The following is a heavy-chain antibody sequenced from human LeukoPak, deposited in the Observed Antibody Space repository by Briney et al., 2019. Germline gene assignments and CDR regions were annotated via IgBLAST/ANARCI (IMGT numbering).Heavy chain of an antibody. Sequence: ASVKVSCKASDYTFSTYRITWVRQAPGQVLERMGWISAYNGDTNYAQKLQGRVTMTTDTSTNTAYMELRSLRSDDTAVYYCARTRISGTLDYWGQGTLVTVSS. D-gene: IGHD1-26*01. J-gene: IGHJ4*02. CDR3: ARTRISGTLDY. CDR1: DYTFSTYR. CDR2: ISAYNGDT. V-gene: IGHV1-18*01.